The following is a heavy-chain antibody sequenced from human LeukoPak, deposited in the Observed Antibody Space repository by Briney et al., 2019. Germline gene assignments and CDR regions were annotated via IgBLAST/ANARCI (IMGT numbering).Heavy chain of an antibody. Sequence: GESLKISCQGSGYSFTSYWIGWVRQMPGKGLEWMGRIDPSDSYTNYSPSFQGHVTISADESISTAYLQWSSLKASDTAMYYCASGDILTGYYMAFDYWGQGTLVTVSS. D-gene: IGHD3-9*01. CDR1: GYSFTSYW. CDR3: ASGDILTGYYMAFDY. CDR2: IDPSDSYT. J-gene: IGHJ4*02. V-gene: IGHV5-10-1*01.